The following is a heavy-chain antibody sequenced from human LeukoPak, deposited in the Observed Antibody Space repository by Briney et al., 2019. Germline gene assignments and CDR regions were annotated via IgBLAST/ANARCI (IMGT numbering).Heavy chain of an antibody. D-gene: IGHD3-22*01. V-gene: IGHV3-7*03. Sequence: GGSLRLSCAASGFTFSSYWMSWVRQAPGKGLEWVANIKQDGSEKYYVDSVKGRFTISRDNAKNSLYLQMNSLRAEDTAVYYCAKDWGYYDSRHYFDYWGQGTLVTVSS. CDR2: IKQDGSEK. CDR3: AKDWGYYDSRHYFDY. CDR1: GFTFSSYW. J-gene: IGHJ4*02.